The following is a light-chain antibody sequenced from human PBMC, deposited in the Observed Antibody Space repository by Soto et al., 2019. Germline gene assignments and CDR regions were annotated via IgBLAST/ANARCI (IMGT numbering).Light chain of an antibody. V-gene: IGKV1-5*03. CDR1: QSISVW. CDR3: QQYHSYPLT. J-gene: IGKJ5*01. CDR2: KAS. Sequence: DIQMTQSPSTLSASVGERVTITCRASQSISVWLAWYQQKPGKAPKLLIYKASNVESGVPSRFSGSGSGTEFTLTISSLQPDDFATYYCQQYHSYPLTFGQGTRLEIK.